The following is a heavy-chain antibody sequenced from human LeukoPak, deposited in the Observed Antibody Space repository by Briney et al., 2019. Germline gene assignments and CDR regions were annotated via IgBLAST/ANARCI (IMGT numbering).Heavy chain of an antibody. V-gene: IGHV1-18*01. CDR1: GYTFTSYG. D-gene: IGHD3-3*01. Sequence: ASVKVSCKASGYTFTSYGISWVRQAPGQGLEWMGWISAYNGNTNYAQKLQGRVTMTTDTSTSTAYMELRSLRSDDTAVYYCARALTPYYYDSWSGYYVLDPWGQGTLVTVSS. CDR3: ARALTPYYYDSWSGYYVLDP. CDR2: ISAYNGNT. J-gene: IGHJ5*02.